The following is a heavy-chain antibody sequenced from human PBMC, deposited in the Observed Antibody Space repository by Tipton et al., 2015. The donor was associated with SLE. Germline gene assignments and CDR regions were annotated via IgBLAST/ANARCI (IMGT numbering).Heavy chain of an antibody. J-gene: IGHJ4*02. CDR3: ARRFRDSYYFDY. CDR2: LHYGGST. CDR1: GDSISSYH. V-gene: IGHV4-59*08. Sequence: TLSLTCTLSGDSISSYHWSWIRQPPGRGLEWIGYLHYGGSTDYNPSLKSRVTISVDRTKNQVSLKLSSVTAADTAVYYCARRFRDSYYFDYWGQGTLVTVSS.